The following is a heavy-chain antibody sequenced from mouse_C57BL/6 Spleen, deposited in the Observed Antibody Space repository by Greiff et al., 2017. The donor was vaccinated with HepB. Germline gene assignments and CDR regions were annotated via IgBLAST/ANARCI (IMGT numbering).Heavy chain of an antibody. CDR2: INPSSGYT. CDR3: ARYGDYDVYYFDY. J-gene: IGHJ2*01. V-gene: IGHV1-4*01. Sequence: QVHVKQSGAELARPGASVKMSCKASGYTFTSYTMHWVKQRPGQGLEWIGYINPSSGYTKYNQKFKDKATLTADKSSSTAYMQLSSLTSEDSAVYYCARYGDYDVYYFDYWGQGTTLTVSS. CDR1: GYTFTSYT. D-gene: IGHD2-4*01.